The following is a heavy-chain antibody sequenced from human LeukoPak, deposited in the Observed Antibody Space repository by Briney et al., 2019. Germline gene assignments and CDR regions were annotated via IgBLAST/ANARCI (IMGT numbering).Heavy chain of an antibody. D-gene: IGHD5-18*01. Sequence: PGGSLRLSCAASGFTSSSYWVYWVRQAPGKGLVCVSRINSDASNTIYADSVKGRFTISRDNAKNTLYLQMNSLRVEDTAVYYCARSRYGGYIDSWGQGTLVTVSS. CDR2: INSDASNT. CDR1: GFTSSSYW. CDR3: ARSRYGGYIDS. V-gene: IGHV3-74*01. J-gene: IGHJ4*02.